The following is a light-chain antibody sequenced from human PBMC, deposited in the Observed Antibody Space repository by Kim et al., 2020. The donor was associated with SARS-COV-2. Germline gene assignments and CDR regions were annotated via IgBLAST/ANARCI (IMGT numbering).Light chain of an antibody. J-gene: IGKJ2*03. CDR1: QSVSIH. CDR2: ASS. Sequence: DIEMTQSPSALSASVGDRITISCRAGQSVSIHVNLYHQKPGKAPRLLIYASSTLQSGVPSRFSGSGSGTGFTLTIHSLQPEDFGTYFCQQKFSTQYSVRQGTKLE. CDR3: QQKFSTQYS. V-gene: IGKV1-39*01.